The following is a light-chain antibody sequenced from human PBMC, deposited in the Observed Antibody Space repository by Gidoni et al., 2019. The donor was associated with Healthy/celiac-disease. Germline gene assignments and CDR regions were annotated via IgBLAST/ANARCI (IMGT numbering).Light chain of an antibody. CDR2: EVS. Sequence: QSALTQPASVSGSPGQSITIPCTGTSSYVGGYNYVSWYQQHPGKAPKLMIYEVSNRPSGVSNRFSGSKSGNTASLTISGLQAEDEADYYCSSYTSSSTRVFGTGTKVTVL. CDR1: SSYVGGYNY. J-gene: IGLJ1*01. CDR3: SSYTSSSTRV. V-gene: IGLV2-14*01.